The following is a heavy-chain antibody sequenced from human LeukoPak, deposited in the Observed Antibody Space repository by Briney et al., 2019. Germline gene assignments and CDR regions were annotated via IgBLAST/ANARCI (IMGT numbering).Heavy chain of an antibody. CDR3: ARVFNYGGNPLDY. Sequence: GGSLRLSCAASGFTFSSYWMHWVRQAPGKGLVWVSRINSDGSSTSYADSVKGRFTISRDNAKNTLYLQMSSLRAEDTAVYYCARVFNYGGNPLDYWGQGTLVTVSS. V-gene: IGHV3-74*01. CDR2: INSDGSST. J-gene: IGHJ4*02. D-gene: IGHD4-23*01. CDR1: GFTFSSYW.